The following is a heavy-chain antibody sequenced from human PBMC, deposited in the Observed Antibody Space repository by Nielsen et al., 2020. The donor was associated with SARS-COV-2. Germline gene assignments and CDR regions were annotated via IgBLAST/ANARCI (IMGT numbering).Heavy chain of an antibody. CDR2: IYYSGST. V-gene: IGHV4-61*01. D-gene: IGHD3-9*01. J-gene: IGHJ4*02. CDR3: ARGRYFDWLLGDY. CDR1: GGSVSSGSYY. Sequence: SETLSLTCTVSGGSVSSGSYYWSWIRQPPGEGLEWIGYIYYSGSTNYNPSLKSRVTISVDTSKNQFSLKLSSVTAADTAVYYCARGRYFDWLLGDYWGQGTLVTVSS.